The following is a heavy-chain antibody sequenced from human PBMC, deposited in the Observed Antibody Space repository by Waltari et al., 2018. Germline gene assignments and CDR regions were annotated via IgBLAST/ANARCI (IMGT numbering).Heavy chain of an antibody. CDR3: AKSIAARRLDFDY. CDR1: GFTFSSYS. D-gene: IGHD6-6*01. V-gene: IGHV3-21*01. J-gene: IGHJ4*02. Sequence: EVQLVESGGGLVKPGGSLRLSCAASGFTFSSYSMNWVRQAPGKGLEWVSSISSSISYIHYADSVKGRFTISRDNAKNSLYLQMNSLRAEDTAVYYCAKSIAARRLDFDYWGQGTLVTVSS. CDR2: ISSSISYI.